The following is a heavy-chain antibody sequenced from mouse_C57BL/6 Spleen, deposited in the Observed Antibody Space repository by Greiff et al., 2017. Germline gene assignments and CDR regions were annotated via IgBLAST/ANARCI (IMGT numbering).Heavy chain of an antibody. Sequence: EVMLVESGGGLVKPGGSLKLSCAASGFTFSSYTMSWVRQTPEKRLEWVATISGGGGNTYYPDSVKGRFTISRDNAKNTLYLQMSSLRSEDTALYYCARQMAGTNAMDYWGQGTSVTVSS. D-gene: IGHD4-1*01. CDR1: GFTFSSYT. CDR2: ISGGGGNT. V-gene: IGHV5-9*01. CDR3: ARQMAGTNAMDY. J-gene: IGHJ4*01.